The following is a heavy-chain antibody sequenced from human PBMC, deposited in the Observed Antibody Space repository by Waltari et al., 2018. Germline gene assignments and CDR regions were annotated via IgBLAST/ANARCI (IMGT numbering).Heavy chain of an antibody. J-gene: IGHJ3*02. V-gene: IGHV4-61*02. Sequence: VQLQESGPGLVKPSQTLSITCTVSGGSISRGSYYWSWIRQPAGKGLEWIGRIYTSGSTNYNPSLKSRVTISVDTSKNQFSLKLSSVTAADTAVYYCARVTMIVVAPSGFDIWGQGTMVTVSS. CDR1: GGSISRGSYY. CDR2: IYTSGST. CDR3: ARVTMIVVAPSGFDI. D-gene: IGHD3-22*01.